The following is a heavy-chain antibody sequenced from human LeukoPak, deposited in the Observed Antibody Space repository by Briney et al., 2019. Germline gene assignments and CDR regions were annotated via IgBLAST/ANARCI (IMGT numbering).Heavy chain of an antibody. J-gene: IGHJ4*02. D-gene: IGHD2-2*01. CDR3: ATSGGDIVVVPDDY. V-gene: IGHV1-2*02. CDR1: GYTFTGCY. Sequence: ASVKVSCKASGYTFTGCYMHWVRQAPGQGLEWMGWINPNSGGTNYAQKFQGRVTMTRDTSISTAYMELSRLRSDDTAVYYCATSGGDIVVVPDDYWGQGTLVTVSS. CDR2: INPNSGGT.